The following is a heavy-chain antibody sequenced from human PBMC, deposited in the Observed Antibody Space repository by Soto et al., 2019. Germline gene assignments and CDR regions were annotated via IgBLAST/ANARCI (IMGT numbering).Heavy chain of an antibody. J-gene: IGHJ5*02. Sequence: PSETLSLTCTVSGGSISSSSYYWGWIRQPPGKGLEWIGSIYYSGSTYYNPSLKSRVTISVDTSKNQFSLKLSSVTAADTAVYYCARYGAGYSRGWSSAPWGQGTLVTVSS. CDR2: IYYSGST. D-gene: IGHD6-19*01. CDR3: ARYGAGYSRGWSSAP. CDR1: GGSISSSSYY. V-gene: IGHV4-39*01.